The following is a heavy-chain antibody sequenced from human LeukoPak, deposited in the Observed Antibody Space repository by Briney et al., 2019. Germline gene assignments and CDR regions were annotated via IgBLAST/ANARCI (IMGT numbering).Heavy chain of an antibody. D-gene: IGHD3-10*01. J-gene: IGHJ4*02. CDR1: GGSITNCC. Sequence: KPSETLSLTCTVSGGSITNCCWGWIRQPAGRGLDWIGRISSTGNTAYSPSLQSRVTMSVDTSKNQFSLKLSSVTAADTAVYYCARGRITMVRGPDPYFDYWGQGTLVTVSS. V-gene: IGHV4-4*07. CDR2: ISSTGNT. CDR3: ARGRITMVRGPDPYFDY.